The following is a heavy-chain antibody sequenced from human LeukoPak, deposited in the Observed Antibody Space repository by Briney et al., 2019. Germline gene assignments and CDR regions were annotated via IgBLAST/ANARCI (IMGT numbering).Heavy chain of an antibody. CDR1: GFTFSSYA. J-gene: IGHJ4*02. Sequence: GESLKISCAASGFTFSSYAMSWVRQAPGKGLEWVSAISGSAGSTYYADSVKGRFTISRDNSKNTLYLQMSSLRAEDTAVYYCAKEMDSSGYSVDYWGQGTLVTVSS. V-gene: IGHV3-23*01. CDR3: AKEMDSSGYSVDY. CDR2: ISGSAGST. D-gene: IGHD3-22*01.